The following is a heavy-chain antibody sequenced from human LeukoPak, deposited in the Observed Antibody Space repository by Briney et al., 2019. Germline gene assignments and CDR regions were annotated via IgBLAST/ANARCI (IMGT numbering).Heavy chain of an antibody. V-gene: IGHV3-7*03. CDR2: IKQDASEK. CDR3: ARYGDYDTFHY. J-gene: IGHJ4*02. CDR1: GFTFSRYW. Sequence: GGSLRLSCEASGFTFSRYWMSWVRQAPGKGLEWVANIKQDASEKRYVESVRGRFTISRDNAKSSLSLEMNSLRAEDTAVYYCARYGDYDTFHYWGQGTLVTVSS. D-gene: IGHD4-17*01.